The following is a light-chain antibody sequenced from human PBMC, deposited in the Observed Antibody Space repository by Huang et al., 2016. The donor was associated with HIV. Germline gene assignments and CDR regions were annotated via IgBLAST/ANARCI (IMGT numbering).Light chain of an antibody. V-gene: IGKV1-33*01. J-gene: IGKJ2*01. Sequence: DIQMTQSPSSLSASVGDRVTITCQASQDIGNYLNWYRQKPGRAPELLIYDAFILETGVPSRFSGSGAGADFTFTISSLQPEDSATYYCQQYHNLPYTFGQGTKLEIK. CDR1: QDIGNY. CDR2: DAF. CDR3: QQYHNLPYT.